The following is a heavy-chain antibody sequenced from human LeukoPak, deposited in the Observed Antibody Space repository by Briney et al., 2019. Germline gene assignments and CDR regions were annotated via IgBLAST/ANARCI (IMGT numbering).Heavy chain of an antibody. CDR3: ARGGLVWDIVVVPAATRDNRFDP. D-gene: IGHD2-2*01. J-gene: IGHJ5*02. Sequence: SETLSLTCAVYGGSFSGYYWSWIRQPPGKGLEWIGEINHSGSTNYNPSLKSRVTISVDTSKNQFSLKLSSVTAADTAVYYCARGGLVWDIVVVPAATRDNRFDPWGQGTLVTVSS. CDR2: INHSGST. CDR1: GGSFSGYY. V-gene: IGHV4-34*01.